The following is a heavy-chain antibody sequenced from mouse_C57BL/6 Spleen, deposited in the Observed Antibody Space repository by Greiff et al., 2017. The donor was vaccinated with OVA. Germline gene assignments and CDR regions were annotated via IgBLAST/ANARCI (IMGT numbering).Heavy chain of an antibody. D-gene: IGHD1-1*01. J-gene: IGHJ3*01. Sequence: QVQLKESGPELVKPGASVKISCKASGYAFSSSWMNWVKQRPGKGLEWIGRIYPGDGDTNYNGKFKGKATLTADKSSSTAYMQLSSLTSEDSAVYFCARRGPYGGFAYWGQGTLVTVSA. CDR3: ARRGPYGGFAY. V-gene: IGHV1-82*01. CDR1: GYAFSSSW. CDR2: IYPGDGDT.